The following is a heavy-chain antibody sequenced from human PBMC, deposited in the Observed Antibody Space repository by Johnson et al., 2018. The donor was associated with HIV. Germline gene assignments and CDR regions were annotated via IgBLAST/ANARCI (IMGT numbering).Heavy chain of an antibody. Sequence: QAQLVESGGGVVQPGRSLRLSCTASGFPFSSYGMHWVRQAPGRGLAWVAVMWYDGSNKYYADSVKGRFTISRDNSKNTLYLQMNSLRAEDTAVYYCARASLGAAPGILSAFDIWGQGTVVTVSS. CDR1: GFPFSSYG. CDR3: ARASLGAAPGILSAFDI. D-gene: IGHD6-13*01. CDR2: MWYDGSNK. V-gene: IGHV3-33*01. J-gene: IGHJ3*02.